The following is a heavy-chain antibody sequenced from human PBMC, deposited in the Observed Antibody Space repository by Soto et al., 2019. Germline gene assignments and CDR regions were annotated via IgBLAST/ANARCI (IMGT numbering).Heavy chain of an antibody. CDR2: FSWNSGNI. CDR3: AKGTVDFWSGYWSP. J-gene: IGHJ4*02. D-gene: IGHD3-3*01. V-gene: IGHV3-9*01. Sequence: GGSLSLSCTASGFTFDDYAMFWVRQVPGKGLEWVSSFSWNSGNIGYADSVKGRFTISRDNVKNSLYLQMNSLRAEDTAFYYCAKGTVDFWSGYWSPWGQGTLVTVSS. CDR1: GFTFDDYA.